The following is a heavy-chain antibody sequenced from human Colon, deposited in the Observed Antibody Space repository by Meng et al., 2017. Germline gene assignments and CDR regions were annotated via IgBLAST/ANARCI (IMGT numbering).Heavy chain of an antibody. J-gene: IGHJ5*01. Sequence: ASVKVSCKASGYTFTSYGISWVRQAPGQGLEWMGWISAYNGNTNYAQKLQDRVTMTTDTSTSTAYMELRGLRSDDTAVYYCARDQREDDYDDYGSGGVDPWGQGTMVTVSS. V-gene: IGHV1-18*01. CDR2: ISAYNGNT. CDR3: ARDQREDDYDDYGSGGVDP. CDR1: GYTFTSYG. D-gene: IGHD4-17*01.